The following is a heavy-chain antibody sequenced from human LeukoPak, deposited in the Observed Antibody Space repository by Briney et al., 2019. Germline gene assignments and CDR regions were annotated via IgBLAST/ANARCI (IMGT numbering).Heavy chain of an antibody. CDR3: ASGDNDPLFDY. J-gene: IGHJ4*02. CDR2: ISYDGSNK. V-gene: IGHV3-30*03. CDR1: GFTFSSYG. Sequence: GGSLRLSCAASGFTFSSYGMHWVRQAPGKGLEWVAVISYDGSNKYYADSVKGRFTISRDNSKNTLYLQMNSLRVEDTAVYYCASGDNDPLFDYWGQGTLVTVSS. D-gene: IGHD1-1*01.